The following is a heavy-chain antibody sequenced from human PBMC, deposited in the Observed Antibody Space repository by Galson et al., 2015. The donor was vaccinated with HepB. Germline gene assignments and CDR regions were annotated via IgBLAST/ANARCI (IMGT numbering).Heavy chain of an antibody. D-gene: IGHD3-16*01. Sequence: TLSLTCAVSGGSISSGDYSWSWIRQPPGKGLEWIGYIYHSGSTYYNPSLKSRVTISVDRSKNQFSLQLSSVTAADTAVYFCARVSLIYGGYFDYWGQGTLVTVSS. CDR1: GGSISSGDYS. V-gene: IGHV4-30-2*01. J-gene: IGHJ4*02. CDR3: ARVSLIYGGYFDY. CDR2: IYHSGST.